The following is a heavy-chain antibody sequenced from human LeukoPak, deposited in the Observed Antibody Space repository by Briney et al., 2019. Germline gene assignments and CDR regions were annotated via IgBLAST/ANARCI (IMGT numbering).Heavy chain of an antibody. CDR1: GGSFSGYY. Sequence: SETLSLTCAVYGGSFSGYYLSWIRQPPGKGLEWIGEINHSGSTNYNPSLKSRVTISVDTSKYQFSLKLSSVTAADTAVYYCARGGFLAYYYGSGSYYTRSNWFDPWGQGTLVTVSS. CDR3: ARGGFLAYYYGSGSYYTRSNWFDP. D-gene: IGHD3-10*01. J-gene: IGHJ5*02. V-gene: IGHV4-34*01. CDR2: INHSGST.